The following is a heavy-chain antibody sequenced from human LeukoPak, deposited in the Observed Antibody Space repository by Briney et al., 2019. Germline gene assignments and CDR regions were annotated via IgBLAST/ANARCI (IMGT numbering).Heavy chain of an antibody. J-gene: IGHJ6*02. V-gene: IGHV3-11*01. D-gene: IGHD3-22*01. CDR2: ISSSGSTI. Sequence: PGGSLRLSCAASGLTFSDYYMSWIRQAPGKGLEWVSYISSSGSTIYYADSVKGRFTISRDNAKNSLYLQMNSLRAEDTAVYYCARESRDSSGYYFPPYYYYGMDVWGQGTTVTVSS. CDR3: ARESRDSSGYYFPPYYYYGMDV. CDR1: GLTFSDYY.